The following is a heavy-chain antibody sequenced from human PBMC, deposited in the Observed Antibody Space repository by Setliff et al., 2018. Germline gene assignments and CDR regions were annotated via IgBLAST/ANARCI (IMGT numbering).Heavy chain of an antibody. D-gene: IGHD1-26*01. CDR1: GFTFSNYA. CDR3: VRDSGKYSFDF. Sequence: PGGSLRLSCVASGFTFSNYAMAWVRQAPGKGLEWVSAISGSGGSTYYADSVKGRFTISRDNSKNTLYLQMNSLKTEDTAVYYCVRDSGKYSFDFWGQGTLVTVSS. CDR2: ISGSGGST. J-gene: IGHJ4*02. V-gene: IGHV3-23*01.